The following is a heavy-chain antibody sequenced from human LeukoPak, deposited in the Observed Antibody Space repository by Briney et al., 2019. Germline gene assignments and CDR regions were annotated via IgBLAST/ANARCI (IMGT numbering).Heavy chain of an antibody. CDR1: GFTFSSYA. J-gene: IGHJ5*02. CDR2: ISYDGSNK. Sequence: GGSLRLSCAASGFTFSSYAMHWVRQAPGKGLEGVAVISYDGSNKYYADSVKGRFTISRDNSKNTLYLQMNSLRAEDTAVYYCARDGERYCSGGSCYFTNWFDPWGQGTLVTVSS. V-gene: IGHV3-30-3*01. CDR3: ARDGERYCSGGSCYFTNWFDP. D-gene: IGHD2-15*01.